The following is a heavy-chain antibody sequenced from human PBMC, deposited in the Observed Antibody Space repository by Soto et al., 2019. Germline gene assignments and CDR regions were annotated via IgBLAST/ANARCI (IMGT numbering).Heavy chain of an antibody. CDR3: ARRGRGSHYGY. J-gene: IGHJ4*02. CDR2: ISGSGGST. D-gene: IGHD1-26*01. Sequence: EVQLLESGGGLVQPGGSLRLSCAASGFTFSSYAMRWVRQAPVKGLEWVSAISGSGGSTYYADSVKGRFTISRDNSKNALYLQMNSLRAEDTAVYYCARRGRGSHYGYWGQGTLVTVSS. V-gene: IGHV3-23*01. CDR1: GFTFSSYA.